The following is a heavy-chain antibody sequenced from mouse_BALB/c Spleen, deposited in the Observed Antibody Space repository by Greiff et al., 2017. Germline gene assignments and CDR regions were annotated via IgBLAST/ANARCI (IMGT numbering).Heavy chain of an antibody. CDR1: GYSITSGYY. Sequence: EVKLMESGPGLVKPSQSLSLTCSVTGYSITSGYYWNWIRQFPGNKLEWMGYISYDGSNNYNPSLKNRISITRDTSKNQFFLKLNSVTTEDTATYYCARHGSSYDYYAMDYWGQGTSVTVSS. CDR2: ISYDGSN. J-gene: IGHJ4*01. D-gene: IGHD1-1*01. CDR3: ARHGSSYDYYAMDY. V-gene: IGHV3-6*02.